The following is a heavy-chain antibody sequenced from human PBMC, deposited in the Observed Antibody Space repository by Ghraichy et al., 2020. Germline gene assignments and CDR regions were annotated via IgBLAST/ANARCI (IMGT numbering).Heavy chain of an antibody. D-gene: IGHD1-26*01. CDR1: GFTFNNYA. Sequence: GESLNISCSASGFTFNNYAMHWVRQAPGKGLEYVSAINSNGDSTYYADSVKGRFTISRDNSKNTLYLQVGSLRADDTAVYYCVKTDSGSYTYDYWGQGTLVTVSS. V-gene: IGHV3-64D*06. J-gene: IGHJ4*02. CDR3: VKTDSGSYTYDY. CDR2: INSNGDST.